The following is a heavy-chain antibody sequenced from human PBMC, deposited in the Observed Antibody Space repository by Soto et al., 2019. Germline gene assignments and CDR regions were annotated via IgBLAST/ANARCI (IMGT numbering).Heavy chain of an antibody. Sequence: QVQLQESGPGLVKPSGTLSLTCGVSSGSISRSNWWSWVRQPPGKGLEWIGEIYQSGSTTYTSSLKSRVTISLDKSKNQFSLNLTSVTAADTAVYYCARSVTGARGWFDPWGQGTLVTVSS. CDR3: ARSVTGARGWFDP. CDR1: SGSISRSNW. V-gene: IGHV4-4*02. D-gene: IGHD2-21*02. CDR2: IYQSGST. J-gene: IGHJ5*02.